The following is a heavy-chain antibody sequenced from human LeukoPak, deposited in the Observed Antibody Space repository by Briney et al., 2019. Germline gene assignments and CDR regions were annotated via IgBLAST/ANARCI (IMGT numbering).Heavy chain of an antibody. D-gene: IGHD1-14*01. V-gene: IGHV4-34*01. CDR2: INHSGST. J-gene: IGHJ4*02. CDR3: ARHPKGGNHWYFDS. Sequence: SETLSLTCAVYGGSFSGYYWSWIRQPPGKGLEWIGEINHSGSTNYNPSLKSRVTISVDASKNQFSLKLSSVTAADTAVYYCARHPKGGNHWYFDSWGQGRLVIVS. CDR1: GGSFSGYY.